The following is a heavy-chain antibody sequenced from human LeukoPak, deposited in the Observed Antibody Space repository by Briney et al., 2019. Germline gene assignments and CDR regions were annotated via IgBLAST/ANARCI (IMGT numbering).Heavy chain of an antibody. V-gene: IGHV3-21*01. D-gene: IGHD4-17*01. CDR2: ISSSSSYI. Sequence: KAGGSLRLSCAASGFTFSSYSMNWVRQAPGKGLEWVSSISSSSSYIYYADSVKGRFTISRDNAKNSLYLQMNSLRAEDTAVYYCAIPKGYGDPFDYWGQGTLVTVSS. J-gene: IGHJ4*02. CDR3: AIPKGYGDPFDY. CDR1: GFTFSSYS.